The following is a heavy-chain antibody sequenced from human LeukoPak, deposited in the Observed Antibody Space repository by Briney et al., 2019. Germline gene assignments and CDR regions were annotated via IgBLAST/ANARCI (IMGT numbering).Heavy chain of an antibody. D-gene: IGHD3-16*02. CDR1: GGSISSYS. V-gene: IGHV4-59*08. CDR2: IYYSGST. J-gene: IGHJ4*02. Sequence: SETLSLTCTVSGGSISSYSGSWIRQPPGKGLEWSGYIYYSGSTNYNPSLKSRVTISVDTSKNQFSLQLSSVTAADTAVYYCARHDYVWGSYRPSPLGFWGQGTLVTVSS. CDR3: ARHDYVWGSYRPSPLGF.